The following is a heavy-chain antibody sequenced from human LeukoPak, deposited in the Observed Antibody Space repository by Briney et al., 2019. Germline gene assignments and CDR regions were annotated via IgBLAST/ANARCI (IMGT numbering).Heavy chain of an antibody. J-gene: IGHJ6*04. D-gene: IGHD3-10*01. CDR3: ARSTMVRGVTYYYYYGMDV. Sequence: GGSLRLSCTASAFTLSSYGMHWVRQAPGKGLEWGAVIWCDGSNKYYADSVKGRFTISRENSKNTLYLQMNSLRAEDTAVYYCARSTMVRGVTYYYYYGMDVWGKGTTVTVSS. V-gene: IGHV3-33*01. CDR1: AFTLSSYG. CDR2: IWCDGSNK.